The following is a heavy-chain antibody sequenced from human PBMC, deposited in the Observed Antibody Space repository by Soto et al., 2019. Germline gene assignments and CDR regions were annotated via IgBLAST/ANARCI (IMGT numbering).Heavy chain of an antibody. Sequence: ASGKASSKASLNGFASHAMNWVRQATGQGLEWMGWMNPSSGNTGYAQIFQGRVTMTRDTSISTAYMELSSLTPEDTALYYCATGGGWSDLGFDPWGQGTLVTVSS. D-gene: IGHD6-19*01. CDR2: MNPSSGNT. V-gene: IGHV1-8*02. J-gene: IGHJ5*02. CDR3: ATGGGWSDLGFDP. CDR1: LNGFASHA.